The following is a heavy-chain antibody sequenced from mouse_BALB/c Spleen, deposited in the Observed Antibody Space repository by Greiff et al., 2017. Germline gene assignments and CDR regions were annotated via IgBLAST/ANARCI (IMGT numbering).Heavy chain of an antibody. V-gene: IGHV3-2*02. CDR3: ARGKDYRSLYYYAMDY. CDR1: GYSITSDYA. CDR2: ISYSGST. D-gene: IGHD2-14*01. Sequence: EVQGVESGPGLVKPSQSLSLTCTVTGYSITSDYAWNWIRQFPGNKLEWMGYISYSGSTSYNPSLKSRISITRDTSKNQFFLQLNSVTTEDTATYYCARGKDYRSLYYYAMDYWGQGTSVTVSS. J-gene: IGHJ4*01.